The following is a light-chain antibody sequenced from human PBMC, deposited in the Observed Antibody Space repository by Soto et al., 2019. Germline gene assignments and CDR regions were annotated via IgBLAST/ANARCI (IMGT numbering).Light chain of an antibody. J-gene: IGLJ2*01. V-gene: IGLV4-69*01. Sequence: QLVLTQSPSASPSLGASVKLTCTLSSEHSTYDIAWHQQQPEKGPRYLMKVNIYGSHTKGEGIPDRFSGSSSGAERYLTISSLQSEDEADYYCQTWGTGIQVFGGGTKLTVL. CDR3: QTWGTGIQV. CDR1: SEHSTYD. CDR2: VNIYGSH.